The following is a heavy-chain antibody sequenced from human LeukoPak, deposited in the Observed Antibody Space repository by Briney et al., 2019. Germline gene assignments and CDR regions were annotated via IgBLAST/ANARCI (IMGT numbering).Heavy chain of an antibody. V-gene: IGHV3-7*01. Sequence: GGSLRLSCAASGFTFSRSWMSWVRQAPGKGLEWAANIKEDGSQRNYVDSVKGRFTISRDNAMNSVFLQVISLRAEDTAVYYCARDRGYNSFDYWGQGTLVTVSS. CDR1: GFTFSRSW. D-gene: IGHD6-13*01. CDR2: IKEDGSQR. J-gene: IGHJ4*02. CDR3: ARDRGYNSFDY.